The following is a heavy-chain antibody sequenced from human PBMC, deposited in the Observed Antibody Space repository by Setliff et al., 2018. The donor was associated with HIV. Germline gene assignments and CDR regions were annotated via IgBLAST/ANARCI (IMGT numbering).Heavy chain of an antibody. Sequence: SETLSLTCTVSGGSISSSRYYWWSWVRQPPGKGLEWIGEIYHSGSANYNPSLKSRVIISIDKSKNKYSLKVSSVTAADTVVYYCARILVAAAGTGFDPWGQGILVTVSS. D-gene: IGHD6-13*01. CDR2: IYHSGSA. CDR3: ARILVAAAGTGFDP. J-gene: IGHJ5*02. CDR1: GGSISSSRYYW. V-gene: IGHV4-4*02.